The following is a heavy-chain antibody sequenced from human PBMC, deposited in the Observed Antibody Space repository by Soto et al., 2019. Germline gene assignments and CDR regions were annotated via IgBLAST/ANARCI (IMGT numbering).Heavy chain of an antibody. CDR3: VKGVYDTTAYPLFQH. D-gene: IGHD3-22*01. CDR1: GFPFDDYA. CDR2: ISWSGNNM. J-gene: IGHJ1*01. V-gene: IGHV3-9*01. Sequence: GGSLRLSCAASGFPFDDYAMYWVQQTPGKGLEWVSGISWSGNNMDYRDSVKGRFTISRDNARNSVYLQMSSLRAEDTAVYYCVKGVYDTTAYPLFQHWGQGTLVTVSS.